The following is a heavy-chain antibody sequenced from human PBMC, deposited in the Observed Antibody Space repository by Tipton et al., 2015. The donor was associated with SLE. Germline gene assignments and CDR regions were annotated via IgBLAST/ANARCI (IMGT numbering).Heavy chain of an antibody. CDR2: IYHSGST. CDR3: ARGGYYYHSGGDFDL. D-gene: IGHD3-22*01. CDR1: GGSISSYY. Sequence: TLSLTCTVSGGSISSYYWSWIRQPPGKGLEWIGYIYHSGSTYYNPSLKSRVTISVDRSKNQFSLKLSSVTAADTAVYYCARGGYYYHSGGDFDLWGRGTLVTVSS. V-gene: IGHV4-30-2*01. J-gene: IGHJ2*01.